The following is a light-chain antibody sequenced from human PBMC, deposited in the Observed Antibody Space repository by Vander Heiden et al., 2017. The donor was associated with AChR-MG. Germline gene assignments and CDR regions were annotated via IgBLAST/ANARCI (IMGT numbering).Light chain of an antibody. Sequence: EIVLTQSPGTLSLSPGERATLSCRASQSVSSSYLAWYQQKPGQAPRLLIYGASSRATGIPDRFSGSASGTDFTLTISRLDPEDFAVYYCQQDASSPATFGQGTKVEIK. CDR3: QQDASSPAT. CDR1: QSVSSSY. V-gene: IGKV3-20*01. J-gene: IGKJ1*01. CDR2: GAS.